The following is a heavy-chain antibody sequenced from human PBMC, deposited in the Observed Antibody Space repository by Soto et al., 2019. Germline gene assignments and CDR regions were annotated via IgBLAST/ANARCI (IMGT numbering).Heavy chain of an antibody. Sequence: ESGGGVVQPGRSLRLSCAASGFSFSSHGMHWVRQAPGRGLKWVAVISYDGSNKYYADSVKGRFTISRDNAKSTPYLQINSLREDHTSENSFSRYGGFSNSRYLCYWGQVTLVALSS. V-gene: IGHV3-30*03. CDR1: GFSFSSHG. CDR2: ISYDGSNK. D-gene: IGHD6-13*01. J-gene: IGHJ4*02. CDR3: SRYGGFSNSRYLCY.